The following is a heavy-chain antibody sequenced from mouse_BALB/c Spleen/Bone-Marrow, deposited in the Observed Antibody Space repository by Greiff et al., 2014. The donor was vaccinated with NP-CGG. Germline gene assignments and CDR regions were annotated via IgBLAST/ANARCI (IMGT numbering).Heavy chain of an antibody. CDR1: GFNIKDTY. V-gene: IGHV14-3*02. J-gene: IGHJ4*01. Sequence: HLNHSFSYLVKPGASVKLSCTASGFNIKDTYMYWVKQRPEQGLEWIGMIYPANGNTKYDPKFQGKATITADTSSNTAYLQLSSLTSEDTAVYYCARYRYYGSSYAMDYWGQGTSVTVSS. CDR3: ARYRYYGSSYAMDY. CDR2: IYPANGNT. D-gene: IGHD1-1*01.